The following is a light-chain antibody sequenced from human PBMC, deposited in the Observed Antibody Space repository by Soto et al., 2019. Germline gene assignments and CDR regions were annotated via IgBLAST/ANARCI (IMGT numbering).Light chain of an antibody. CDR3: SSYTSSSTLYV. V-gene: IGLV2-14*01. CDR2: DVS. J-gene: IGLJ1*01. Sequence: QSVLTQPASVSGSPGQSITISCTGTSSDVGGYNYVSWYQQHPGKAAKLMIYDVSNRPSGVSNRFSGSKSGNTASLTISGLQAEDEADDYCSSYTSSSTLYVFGTGTKLTVL. CDR1: SSDVGGYNY.